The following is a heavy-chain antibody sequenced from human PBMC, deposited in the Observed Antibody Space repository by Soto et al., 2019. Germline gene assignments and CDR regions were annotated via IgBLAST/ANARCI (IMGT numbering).Heavy chain of an antibody. V-gene: IGHV3-72*01. D-gene: IGHD1-1*01. CDR3: VRWKAAEPEY. J-gene: IGHJ4*02. CDR2: TKNNANSYTT. CDR1: GFIFSDHY. Sequence: EVQLVESGGGLVQPGGSLRLSCATSGFIFSDHYMDWVRQAPGKGLEWVGRTKNNANSYTTEYATPVKGRFSILRDDSKNLLHLQMNRLKAEDTAVYYCVRWKAAEPEYWCQGTVVTVSS.